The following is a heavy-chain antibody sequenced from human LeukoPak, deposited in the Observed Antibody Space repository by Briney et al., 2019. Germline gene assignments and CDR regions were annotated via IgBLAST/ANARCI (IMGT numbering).Heavy chain of an antibody. CDR3: ARDSMPGYDSSGYMVAFDI. Sequence: PGGSLRLSCAASGFTFNNYWMTWVRQAPGKGLEWVANIKQDGSDKYYVDSVKGRFTISRDNAKNSLYLQMNSLRAEDTAVFYCARDSMPGYDSSGYMVAFDIWGQGTMVTVSS. CDR1: GFTFNNYW. J-gene: IGHJ3*02. D-gene: IGHD3-22*01. V-gene: IGHV3-7*05. CDR2: IKQDGSDK.